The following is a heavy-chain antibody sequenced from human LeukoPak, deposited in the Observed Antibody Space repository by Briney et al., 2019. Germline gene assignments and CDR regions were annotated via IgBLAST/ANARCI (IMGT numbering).Heavy chain of an antibody. Sequence: PSETLSLTCTVSGYSISSAYYWGWIRQPPGKGLEWIGAIHHSGSTYYNPSLRSRVTISVDTSQNQFSLKLSSLTAADTAVYYCARGMRPPYHIAAHPMDVWGKGTTVTVSS. CDR2: IHHSGST. D-gene: IGHD6-6*01. CDR1: GYSISSAYY. V-gene: IGHV4-38-2*02. CDR3: ARGMRPPYHIAAHPMDV. J-gene: IGHJ6*03.